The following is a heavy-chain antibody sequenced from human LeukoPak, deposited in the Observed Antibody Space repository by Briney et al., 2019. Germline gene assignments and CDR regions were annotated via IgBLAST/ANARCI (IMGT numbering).Heavy chain of an antibody. Sequence: GGSLRLSCVASGFPFSSYWMTWVRQAPGKGLEWVANIKQDGSKKSYVDSVKGRFTISRDNAKNSLYLQMNSLRAEDTAVYYCARLSVEFDYWGQGTLVTVSS. J-gene: IGHJ4*02. V-gene: IGHV3-7*01. CDR2: IKQDGSKK. D-gene: IGHD6-19*01. CDR1: GFPFSSYW. CDR3: ARLSVEFDY.